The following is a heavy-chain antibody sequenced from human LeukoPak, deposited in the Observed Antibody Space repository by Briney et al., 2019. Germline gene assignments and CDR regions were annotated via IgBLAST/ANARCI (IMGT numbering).Heavy chain of an antibody. CDR2: INSDGSGR. CDR1: GFTFSNYW. V-gene: IGHV3-74*01. J-gene: IGHJ4*02. CDR3: ASASSHRIAAGGDY. Sequence: GGSLRLSWAASGFTFSNYWMHWFRQAPGKGRGWFSRINSDGSGRNYADSVKGRFTISRDNAKNTLYLQMNSLRAEDTAVYYCASASSHRIAAGGDYWGQGTLVTVSS. D-gene: IGHD6-13*01.